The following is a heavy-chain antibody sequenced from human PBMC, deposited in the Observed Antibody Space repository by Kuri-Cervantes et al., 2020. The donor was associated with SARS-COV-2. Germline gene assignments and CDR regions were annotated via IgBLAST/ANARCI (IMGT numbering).Heavy chain of an antibody. CDR2: INAGNGNT. J-gene: IGHJ4*02. Sequence: ASVKVSCKASGGTFSSYAISWVRQAPGQRLEWMGWINAGNGNTKYSQTFQGRVTITRDTSASTAYMELSSLRSEDTAVYYCARGPGGGATFDYWGQGTLVTVSS. V-gene: IGHV1-3*01. D-gene: IGHD1-26*01. CDR3: ARGPGGGATFDY. CDR1: GGTFSSYA.